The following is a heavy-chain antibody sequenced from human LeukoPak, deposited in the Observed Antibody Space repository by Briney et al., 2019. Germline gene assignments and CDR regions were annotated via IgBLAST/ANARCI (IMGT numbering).Heavy chain of an antibody. D-gene: IGHD3-22*01. Sequence: PSETLSLTCTVSGGSISSYYWGWIRQPPGKGLEWIGSIYYSGSTYYNPSLKSRVTISVDTSKNQFSLKLSSVTAADTAVYYCARDRYYDSSGYFTPEAFDIWGQGTMVTVSS. CDR3: ARDRYYDSSGYFTPEAFDI. J-gene: IGHJ3*02. CDR1: GGSISSYY. V-gene: IGHV4-39*07. CDR2: IYYSGST.